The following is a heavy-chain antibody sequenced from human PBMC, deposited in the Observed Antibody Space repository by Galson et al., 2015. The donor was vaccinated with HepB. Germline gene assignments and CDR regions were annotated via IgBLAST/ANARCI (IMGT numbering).Heavy chain of an antibody. CDR3: VRDDALWSWYFDS. D-gene: IGHD3-10*01. J-gene: IGHJ4*02. V-gene: IGHV3-64*04. Sequence: SLRLSCAGSGFTLSDSVMHWVRQAPGKGLEYVSAISTNGHNIQYAESVKGRFTISRDNARDSLYLQMNSLRVEDTAVYYCVRDDALWSWYFDSWGQGILVTVSS. CDR2: ISTNGHNI. CDR1: GFTLSDSV.